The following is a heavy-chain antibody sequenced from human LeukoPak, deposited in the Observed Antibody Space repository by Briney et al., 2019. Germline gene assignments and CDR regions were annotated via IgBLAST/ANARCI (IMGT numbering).Heavy chain of an antibody. J-gene: IGHJ4*02. V-gene: IGHV1-8*01. CDR1: GYTFTSYD. CDR3: ARSVAAQLVPLGSDY. Sequence: GASVKVSCKASGYTFTSYDINWVRQATGQGLEWMGWMNPNSGNTGYAQKFQGRVTMTRNTSISTAYMELSSLGSEDTAVYYCARSVAAQLVPLGSDYWGQGTLVTVSS. D-gene: IGHD6-6*01. CDR2: MNPNSGNT.